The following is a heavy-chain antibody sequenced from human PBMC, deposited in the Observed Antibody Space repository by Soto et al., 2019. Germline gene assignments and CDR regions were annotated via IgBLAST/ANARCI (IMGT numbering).Heavy chain of an antibody. CDR3: ARPDIVVVPAANYGMDV. J-gene: IGHJ6*02. D-gene: IGHD2-2*01. CDR2: IIPIFGTA. V-gene: IGHV1-69*13. Sequence: ASVKVSCKASGGTFSSYAISWVRQAPGQGLEWMGGIIPIFGTANYAQKFQGRVTITADESTRTAYMELSSLRSEDTAVYYCARPDIVVVPAANYGMDVWGQGTTVTVSS. CDR1: GGTFSSYA.